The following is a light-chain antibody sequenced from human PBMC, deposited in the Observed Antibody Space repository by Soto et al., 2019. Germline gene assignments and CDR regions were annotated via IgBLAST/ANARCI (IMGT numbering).Light chain of an antibody. Sequence: QSVLTQPASVSGSPGQSITISCTGTSSDVGDYKYVAWYQQHPDKAPKLIIFVNSNRPSGVSNRFSGSKSGNTASLTISGLQADDEADYYCSSYTSSDTPYVFGTGTKVTVL. CDR2: VNS. CDR1: SSDVGDYKY. J-gene: IGLJ1*01. V-gene: IGLV2-14*01. CDR3: SSYTSSDTPYV.